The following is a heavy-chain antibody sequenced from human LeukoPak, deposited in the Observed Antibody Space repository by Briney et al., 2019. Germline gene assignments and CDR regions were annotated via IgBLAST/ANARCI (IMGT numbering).Heavy chain of an antibody. CDR1: GFIFSDFY. CDR3: ASDQGSGVFYY. Sequence: GGSLRLSCAGSGFIFSDFYINWIRQSPGKGLEWLAYISPDGSYTTYGDSVKGRFVISRDNAKNSVSLQMNSLRVEDTAVYFWASDQGSGVFYYWGQGGRVTVS. V-gene: IGHV3-11*05. J-gene: IGHJ4*02. CDR2: ISPDGSYT. D-gene: IGHD7-27*01.